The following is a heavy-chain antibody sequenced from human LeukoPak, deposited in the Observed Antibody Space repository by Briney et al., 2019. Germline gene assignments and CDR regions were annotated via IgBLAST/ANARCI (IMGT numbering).Heavy chain of an antibody. J-gene: IGHJ5*02. CDR2: IYTSGST. CDR3: AREVYYYGSGSYYTLKWFDP. D-gene: IGHD3-10*01. CDR1: GGSISSYY. V-gene: IGHV4-4*07. Sequence: SETLSLTCTVSGGSISSYYWSWIRQPAGKGLEWIGHIYTSGSTNYNPSLKSRVTMSVDTSKNQFSLKLSSVTAADTAVYYCAREVYYYGSGSYYTLKWFDPWGQGTLVTVSS.